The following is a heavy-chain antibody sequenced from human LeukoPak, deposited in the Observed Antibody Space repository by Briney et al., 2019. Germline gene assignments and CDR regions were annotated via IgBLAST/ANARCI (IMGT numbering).Heavy chain of an antibody. V-gene: IGHV3-21*01. CDR2: ISSSSSYI. Sequence: PGGSLRLSCAASGFTFTTYTMNWVRQAPGKGLEWVSSISSSSSYIYYADSVKGRFTISRDNAKNSLYLQMNSLRAEDTAVYYCARGPQNNLGELSLYFAAFWIGMDVWGQGTTVTVSS. CDR1: GFTFTTYT. CDR3: ARGPQNNLGELSLYFAAFWIGMDV. J-gene: IGHJ6*02. D-gene: IGHD3-16*02.